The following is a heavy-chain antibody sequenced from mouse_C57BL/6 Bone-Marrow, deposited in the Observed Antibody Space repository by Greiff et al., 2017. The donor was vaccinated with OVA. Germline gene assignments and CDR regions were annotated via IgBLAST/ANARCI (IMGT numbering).Heavy chain of an antibody. CDR1: GYTFTSYW. CDR2: IDPSDSYT. V-gene: IGHV1-59*01. CDR3: ARWGGLAD. J-gene: IGHJ3*01. Sequence: QVQLQQPGAELVRPGTSVKLSCKASGYTFTSYWMHWVKQRPGQGLEWIGVIDPSDSYTNYNQKFKGKATLTVDTSSSTAYMQLSSLTSEDSAVYYCARWGGLADWGKGALVTVSA.